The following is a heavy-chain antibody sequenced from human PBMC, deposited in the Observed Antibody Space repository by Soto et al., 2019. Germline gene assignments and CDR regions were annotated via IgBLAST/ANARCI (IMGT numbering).Heavy chain of an antibody. J-gene: IGHJ6*02. CDR3: ARSEGSSTSLEIYYYYYYGMDV. D-gene: IGHD2-2*01. V-gene: IGHV1-69*01. CDR2: IIPIPGTA. Sequence: QVQLVQSGAEVKKPGSSVKVSCKASGGTFGSYAISWVRQAPGQGLEWMGGIIPIPGTANYAKKFQGRVTIDADDSTSTACMEPSSLRCEDTAVYYCARSEGSSTSLEIYYYYYYGMDVWGQGTTVTVSS. CDR1: GGTFGSYA.